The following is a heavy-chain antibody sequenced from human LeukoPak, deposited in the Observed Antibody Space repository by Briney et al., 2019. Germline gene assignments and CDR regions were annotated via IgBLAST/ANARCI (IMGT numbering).Heavy chain of an antibody. J-gene: IGHJ6*02. CDR3: ARTRDGYNNYYYGMDV. V-gene: IGHV4-59*08. D-gene: IGHD5-24*01. Sequence: SETLSLTCTVSGDSISRYYWSWIRQPPGKGLEWIGYIYYSGSTNYNPSLKSRVTISVDTSKSQLSLKLSSVTATDTAVYYCARTRDGYNNYYYGMDVWGQGTTVTVSS. CDR2: IYYSGST. CDR1: GDSISRYY.